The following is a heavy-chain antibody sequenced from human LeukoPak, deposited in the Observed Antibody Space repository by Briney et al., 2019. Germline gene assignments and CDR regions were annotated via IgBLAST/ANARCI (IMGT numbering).Heavy chain of an antibody. CDR2: IYYSGST. CDR1: GGSISSGGYY. V-gene: IGHV4-31*03. J-gene: IGHJ5*02. D-gene: IGHD2-2*01. CDR3: ARDPGYCSSTSCYSSWFDP. Sequence: SQTLSFTCTVSGGSISSGGYYWSWIRQHPGKGLEWIGYIYYSGSTYYNPSLKSRVTISVDTSKNQFSLKLSSVTAADTAVYYCARDPGYCSSTSCYSSWFDPWGQGTLVTVSS.